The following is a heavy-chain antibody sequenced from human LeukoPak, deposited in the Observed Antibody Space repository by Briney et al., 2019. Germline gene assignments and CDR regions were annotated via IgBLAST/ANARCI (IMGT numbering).Heavy chain of an antibody. CDR2: IYYSGST. J-gene: IGHJ3*02. V-gene: IGHV4-59*01. D-gene: IGHD1-26*01. Sequence: SETLSLTCTVSGGSISSYYWSWIRQPPGKGLEYIGYIYYSGSTNYNPSLKSRVTISVDTSKNQFSLKPSSVTAADTAVYYCARGKWDLESGEAFDIWGQGTMVTVSS. CDR3: ARGKWDLESGEAFDI. CDR1: GGSISSYY.